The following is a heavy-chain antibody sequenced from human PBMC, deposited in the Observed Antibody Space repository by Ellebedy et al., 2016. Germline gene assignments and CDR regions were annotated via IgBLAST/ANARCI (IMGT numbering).Heavy chain of an antibody. Sequence: GESLKISXGASGFSFNTFFMGWVRQAPGKGLEWVSTISAGGDNTQFADSVKGRFTISRDTSKNSVYLRMNNLRVEDTAVYYCRQGHYADLWGQGTLVTVSS. J-gene: IGHJ4*02. CDR3: RQGHYADL. CDR2: ISAGGDNT. V-gene: IGHV3-23*01. D-gene: IGHD4-17*01. CDR1: GFSFNTFF.